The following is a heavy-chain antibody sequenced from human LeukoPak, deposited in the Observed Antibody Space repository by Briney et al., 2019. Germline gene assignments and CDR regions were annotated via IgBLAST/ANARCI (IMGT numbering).Heavy chain of an antibody. CDR1: GFTFNTYG. J-gene: IGHJ4*02. D-gene: IGHD2-15*01. CDR2: ISYDGSKA. V-gene: IGHV3-30*18. Sequence: PGGSLRLSCAASGFTFNTYGMHWVRQAPGKGLEWVAVISYDGSKAYFADSVKGRFTISRDNSKNTLYLQMNSLRAEDTALYYCAKAALQFCGGGNCPDPHYFDYWGQGTLVPISS. CDR3: AKAALQFCGGGNCPDPHYFDY.